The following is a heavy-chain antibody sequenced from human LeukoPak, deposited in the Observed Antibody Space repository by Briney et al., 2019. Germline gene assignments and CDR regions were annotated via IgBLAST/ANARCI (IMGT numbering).Heavy chain of an antibody. V-gene: IGHV3-48*03. CDR2: ISSSGSII. J-gene: IGHJ5*02. CDR1: GFTFSSYE. Sequence: GGSLRLSCAASGFTFSSYEMNWVRQAPGKGLEWVSYISSSGSIIYYADSVKGRFTISRDNAKNSLYLQMNGLRAEDTALYYCARTYSSTWRFDPWSQGTLVTVSS. CDR3: ARTYSSTWRFDP. D-gene: IGHD6-13*01.